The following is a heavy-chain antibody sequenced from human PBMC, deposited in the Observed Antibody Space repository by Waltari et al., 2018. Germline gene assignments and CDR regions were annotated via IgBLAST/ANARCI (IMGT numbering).Heavy chain of an antibody. V-gene: IGHV3-30-3*01. Sequence: VESGGGVVQPGRPLRASCTASGFTFSDNVMTWFCQAPGKGLDWVAIISHDGTSLNYADSGKGRFTISRNNSKNTLYLEMSSLRPEDTATYFCKLCPEGYLGMTAGGSIDWWGQGTLVTVSS. CDR2: ISHDGTSL. CDR3: KLCPEGYLGMTAGGSIDW. D-gene: IGHD2-21*02. CDR1: GFTFSDNV. J-gene: IGHJ4*02.